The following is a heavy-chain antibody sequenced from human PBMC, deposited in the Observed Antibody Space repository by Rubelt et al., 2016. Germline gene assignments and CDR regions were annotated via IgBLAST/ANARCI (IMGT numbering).Heavy chain of an antibody. CDR1: GFTFSSYW. D-gene: IGHD2-21*01. J-gene: IGHJ6*02. Sequence: GGSLRLSCAASGFTFSSYWMSWVRQAPGKGLEWVANIKQDGSEKYYVDSVKGRFTISRDNAKNSLYLQMNSLRAEDTAVYYCARDGPVVNPPYVNYYVMDVWGQGTTVTVSS. CDR3: ARDGPVVNPPYVNYYVMDV. V-gene: IGHV3-7*01. CDR2: IKQDGSEK.